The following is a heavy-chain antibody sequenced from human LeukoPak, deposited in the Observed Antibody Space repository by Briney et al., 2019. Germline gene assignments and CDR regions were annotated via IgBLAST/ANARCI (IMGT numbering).Heavy chain of an antibody. V-gene: IGHV3-48*01. CDR3: ARTIACDY. CDR2: ISNSSTI. CDR1: GFTFSYYS. Sequence: GGSLRLSCAASGFTFSYYSMNWVRQAPGKGLEWVSYISNSSTIYYADSVKGRFTISRDNAKNSLYLQMNSLRAEDTAVYYCARTIACDYWGQGTLVAVSS. D-gene: IGHD6-13*01. J-gene: IGHJ4*02.